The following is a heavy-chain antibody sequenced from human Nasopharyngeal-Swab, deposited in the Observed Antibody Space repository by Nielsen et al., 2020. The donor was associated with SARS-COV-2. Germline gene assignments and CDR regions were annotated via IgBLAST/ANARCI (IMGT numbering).Heavy chain of an antibody. J-gene: IGHJ6*03. CDR3: AGVDFWSGYPSYYYYYMDV. CDR1: GGSISSYY. CDR2: IYYSGST. V-gene: IGHV4-59*01. D-gene: IGHD3-3*01. Sequence: SETLSLTCTVSGGSISSYYWSWIRQPPGKGLEWIGYIYYSGSTNYNPSLKSRVTISVDTSKNQFSLKLSSVTAADTAVYYCAGVDFWSGYPSYYYYYMDVWGKGTTVTVSS.